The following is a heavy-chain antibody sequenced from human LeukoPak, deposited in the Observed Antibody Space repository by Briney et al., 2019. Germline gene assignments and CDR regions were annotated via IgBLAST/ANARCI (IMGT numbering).Heavy chain of an antibody. D-gene: IGHD3-10*01. V-gene: IGHV3-9*01. CDR1: GFTFDDYA. Sequence: GGSLRLSCAASGFTFDDYAMHWVRQAPGKGLEWVSGISWNTGSIGYADSVKGRFTISRDNAKNSLYLQMNSLRAEDTALYYCASTQAGAFDIWGQGTMVTVSS. CDR3: ASTQAGAFDI. J-gene: IGHJ3*02. CDR2: ISWNTGSI.